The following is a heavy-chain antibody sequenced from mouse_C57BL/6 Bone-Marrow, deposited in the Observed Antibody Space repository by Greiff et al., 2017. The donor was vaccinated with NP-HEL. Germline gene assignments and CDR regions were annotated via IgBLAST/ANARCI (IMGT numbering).Heavy chain of an antibody. CDR2: IYPGDGDT. Sequence: VQLVESGPELVKPGASVKISCKASGYAFSSSWMNWVKQRPGKGLEWIGRIYPGDGDTNYNGKFKGKATLTADKSSSTAYMQLSSLTSEDSAVYFCAETGTGFADWGQGTLVTVSA. D-gene: IGHD4-1*01. V-gene: IGHV1-82*01. J-gene: IGHJ3*01. CDR3: AETGTGFAD. CDR1: GYAFSSSW.